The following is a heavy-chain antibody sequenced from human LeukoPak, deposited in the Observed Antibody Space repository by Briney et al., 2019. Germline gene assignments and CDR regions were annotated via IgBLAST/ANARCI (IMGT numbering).Heavy chain of an antibody. CDR2: IKQDRSEK. D-gene: IGHD5-24*01. V-gene: IGHV3-7*01. Sequence: GGSLRLSCAASGFTFTNYWMSWVRQAPGKGLELVANIKQDRSEKYYVDSVKGRFTISRDNAKNSLFLQMNSLRAEDTAVYYCAREGDGYNSPIDYWGQGTLVTVSS. CDR3: AREGDGYNSPIDY. J-gene: IGHJ4*02. CDR1: GFTFTNYW.